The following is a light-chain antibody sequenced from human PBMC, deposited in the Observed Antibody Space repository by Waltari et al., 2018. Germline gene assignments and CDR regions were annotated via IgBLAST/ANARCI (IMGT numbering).Light chain of an antibody. CDR3: AAWDDSLNGVV. CDR2: TNN. J-gene: IGLJ2*01. V-gene: IGLV1-44*01. CDR1: RSNIGGNT. Sequence: QSVLTQPPSASGPLGQRVTISCSGSRSNIGGNTANWYQQFPGAAPKLLIYTNNRRPSGVPDRFSGSKSGDSASLAISGLQSEDEADYYCAAWDDSLNGVVFGGGTKVTVL.